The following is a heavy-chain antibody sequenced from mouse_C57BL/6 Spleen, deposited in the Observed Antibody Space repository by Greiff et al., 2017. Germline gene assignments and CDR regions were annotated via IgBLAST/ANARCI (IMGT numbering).Heavy chain of an antibody. J-gene: IGHJ4*01. D-gene: IGHD2-2*01. CDR1: GYTFTSYW. CDR2: IYPGSGST. V-gene: IGHV1-55*01. Sequence: VQLQQSGAELVKPGASVKMSCKASGYTFTSYWITWVKQRPGQGLEWIGDIYPGSGSTNYNEKFKSKATLTVDTSSSTAYMQLSSLTSEDSAVYYCARGVTPYYAMDYWGQGTSVTVSS. CDR3: ARGVTPYYAMDY.